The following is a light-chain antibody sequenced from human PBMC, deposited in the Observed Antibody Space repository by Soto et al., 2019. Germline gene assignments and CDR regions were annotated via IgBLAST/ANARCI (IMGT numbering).Light chain of an antibody. J-gene: IGLJ2*01. CDR2: DVS. V-gene: IGLV2-14*03. CDR3: SSYTSSSPL. CDR1: SADIGAFNY. Sequence: QSALTQPASVSGSPGQSITISCAGTSADIGAFNYVSWYQHHPGKAPKLLIYDVSDRPSGVSNRFSGSKSGNTASLTISGLQAEDEADYYCSSYTSSSPLFGGGTQLTVL.